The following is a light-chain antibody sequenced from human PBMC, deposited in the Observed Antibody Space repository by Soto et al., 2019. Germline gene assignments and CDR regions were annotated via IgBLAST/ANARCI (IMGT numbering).Light chain of an antibody. Sequence: VLTQSPRTLSLSPGERATLSCRASQNVNNNFVAWYQQKPSQAPSLLIYGVSDRATGVPDRFSGSGSGTDFTLTISRLEPEDFAVYYCQQRSNWPRFTFGPGTKVDIK. CDR1: QNVNNNF. CDR2: GVS. CDR3: QQRSNWPRFT. V-gene: IGKV3D-20*02. J-gene: IGKJ3*01.